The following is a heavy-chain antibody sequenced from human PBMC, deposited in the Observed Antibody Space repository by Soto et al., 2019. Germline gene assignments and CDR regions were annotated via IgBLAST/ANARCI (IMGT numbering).Heavy chain of an antibody. D-gene: IGHD2-15*01. J-gene: IGHJ4*02. V-gene: IGHV1-8*01. Sequence: QVQLVQSGAEVKKPGASVKVSCKASGYTFTSYDINWVRQATGQGLEWMGWMNPNSGNTGYAQKFQGRVTMTRNTSISTAYMELSTLRSEDTAVYYCATLGYCSGGSCPNLMDYWGQGTLVTVSS. CDR1: GYTFTSYD. CDR2: MNPNSGNT. CDR3: ATLGYCSGGSCPNLMDY.